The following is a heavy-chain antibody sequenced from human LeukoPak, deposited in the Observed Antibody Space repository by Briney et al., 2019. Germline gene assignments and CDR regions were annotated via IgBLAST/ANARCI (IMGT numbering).Heavy chain of an antibody. D-gene: IGHD3-16*01. CDR2: ISWNSGSI. CDR3: ARVGLGGRQFYYMDV. J-gene: IGHJ6*03. CDR1: GFTFDDYA. V-gene: IGHV3-9*01. Sequence: PGGSLRLSCAASGFTFDDYAMHWVRQAPGKGLEWVSGISWNSGSIGYADSVKGRFTISRDNAKNTLYLQMNSLRAEETAVYYCARVGLGGRQFYYMDVWGKGTTVTVSS.